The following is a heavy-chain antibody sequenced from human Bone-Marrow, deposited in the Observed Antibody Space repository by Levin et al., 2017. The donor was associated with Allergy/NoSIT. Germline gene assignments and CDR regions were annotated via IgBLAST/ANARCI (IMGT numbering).Heavy chain of an antibody. J-gene: IGHJ6*02. CDR2: INPNSGGT. V-gene: IGHV1-2*02. CDR3: ARGYLVEPPYYYYYGMDG. CDR1: GYTFTGYY. Sequence: ASVKVSCKASGYTFTGYYMHWVRQAPGQGLEWMGWINPNSGGTNYAQKFQGRVTMTRDTSISTAYMELSRLRSDDTAVYYCARGYLVEPPYYYYYGMDGWGQGTTVTVSS. D-gene: IGHD2-15*01.